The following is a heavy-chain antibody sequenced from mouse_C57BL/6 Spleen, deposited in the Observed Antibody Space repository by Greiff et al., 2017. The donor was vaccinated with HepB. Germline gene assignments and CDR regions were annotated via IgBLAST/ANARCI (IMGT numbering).Heavy chain of an antibody. CDR2: ISDGGSYT. V-gene: IGHV5-4*03. CDR3: ASQLLRGAMDY. CDR1: GFTFSSYA. Sequence: EVKLEESGGGLVKPGGSLKLSCAASGFTFSSYAMSWVRQTPEKRLEWVATISDGGSYTYYPDNVKGRFTISRDNAKNNLYLQMSHLKSEDTAMYYCASQLLRGAMDYWGQGTSVTVSS. J-gene: IGHJ4*01. D-gene: IGHD1-1*01.